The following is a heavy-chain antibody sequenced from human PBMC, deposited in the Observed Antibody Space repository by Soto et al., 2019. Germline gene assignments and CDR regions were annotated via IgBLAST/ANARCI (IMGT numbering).Heavy chain of an antibody. D-gene: IGHD3-10*01. CDR3: AREQMVRGVIWFDP. CDR1: GYTFTSYG. J-gene: IGHJ5*02. V-gene: IGHV1-18*01. Sequence: GASVKVSCKASGYTFTSYGISCVRQAPGQGLEWMGWISAYNGNTNYAQKLQGRVTMTTDTSTSTAYMELRSLRSDDTAVYYCAREQMVRGVIWFDPWGQGTLVTVSS. CDR2: ISAYNGNT.